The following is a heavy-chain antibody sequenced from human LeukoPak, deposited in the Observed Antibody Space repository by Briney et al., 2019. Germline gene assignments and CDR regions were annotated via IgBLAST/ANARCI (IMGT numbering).Heavy chain of an antibody. J-gene: IGHJ6*02. D-gene: IGHD3-3*01. Sequence: ASVKVSCKASGGTFISYAISWVRQAPGQGLEWMGGIIPIFGTANYAQKFQGRVTITADESTSTAYMELSSLRSEDTAVYYCARDVYYDFWGVYYYYGMDVWGQGTTVTVSS. V-gene: IGHV1-69*13. CDR1: GGTFISYA. CDR2: IIPIFGTA. CDR3: ARDVYYDFWGVYYYYGMDV.